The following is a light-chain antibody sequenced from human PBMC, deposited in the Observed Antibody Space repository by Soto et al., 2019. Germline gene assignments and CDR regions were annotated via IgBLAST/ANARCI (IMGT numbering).Light chain of an antibody. Sequence: IQMSQSPSSLSASVGDRVTISCRASQGIGNALAWYQQKPGEAPKLLIYAASTLQSGVPPRFSGSGSGTEFTLTISSLQPEDFASYYCQKLDSYPLTFGQGTRLEIK. CDR2: AAS. CDR1: QGIGNA. CDR3: QKLDSYPLT. J-gene: IGKJ5*01. V-gene: IGKV1-17*01.